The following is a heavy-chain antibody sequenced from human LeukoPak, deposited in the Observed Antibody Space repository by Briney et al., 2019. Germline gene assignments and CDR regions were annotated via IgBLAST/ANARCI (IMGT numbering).Heavy chain of an antibody. CDR1: GGSFSGYY. Sequence: KPSETLALPWAAYGGSFSGYYWSWIRKPPGKGLEWIGEINHSGSTNYNPSLKSRVTISVDTTKNQFSLKLGSVTAADTAVYYCARGRKGVGRRGRYFDYWGQGTLVTVSS. V-gene: IGHV4-34*01. J-gene: IGHJ4*02. D-gene: IGHD2-8*01. CDR2: INHSGST. CDR3: ARGRKGVGRRGRYFDY.